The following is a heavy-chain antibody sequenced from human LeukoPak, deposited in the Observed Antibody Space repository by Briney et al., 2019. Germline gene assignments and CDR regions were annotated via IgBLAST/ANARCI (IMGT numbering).Heavy chain of an antibody. V-gene: IGHV3-23*01. Sequence: GGSLRLSCAASGFTFSSYAMSWVRQAPGKGPEWVSAISGSGGSTYYADSVKGRFTISRDNSKNTLYLQMNSLRAEDTAVYYCAKIRWELLGYFDYWGQGTLVTVSS. CDR1: GFTFSSYA. CDR3: AKIRWELLGYFDY. CDR2: ISGSGGST. J-gene: IGHJ4*02. D-gene: IGHD1-26*01.